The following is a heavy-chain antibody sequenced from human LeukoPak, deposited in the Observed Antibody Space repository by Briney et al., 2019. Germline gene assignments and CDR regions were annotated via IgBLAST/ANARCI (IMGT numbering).Heavy chain of an antibody. CDR1: GGSISSYY. CDR2: IFFSGSA. Sequence: SETLSLTFTVSGGSISSYYWSWIRQPPGKGLEWIGYIFFSGSAIYNPSLKSRITISVDTSKNQSSLKLNSVTAADTAVYYCAGTNGDYVFDYWGQGTLVTVSS. V-gene: IGHV4-59*08. J-gene: IGHJ4*02. D-gene: IGHD4-17*01. CDR3: AGTNGDYVFDY.